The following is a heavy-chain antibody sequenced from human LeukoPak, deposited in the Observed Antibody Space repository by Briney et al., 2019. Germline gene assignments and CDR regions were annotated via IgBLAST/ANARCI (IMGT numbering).Heavy chain of an antibody. V-gene: IGHV1-2*02. CDR2: INPNSGGT. D-gene: IGHD3-3*01. CDR3: ARSHDFWSEVLVY. CDR1: GFTFTNFG. J-gene: IGHJ4*02. Sequence: ASVKVSCKASGFTFTNFGFTWVRQAPGQGLEWMGWINPNSGGTNYAQKFQGRVTMTRDTSISTAYMELSRLRSDDTAVYYCARSHDFWSEVLVYWGQGTLVTVSS.